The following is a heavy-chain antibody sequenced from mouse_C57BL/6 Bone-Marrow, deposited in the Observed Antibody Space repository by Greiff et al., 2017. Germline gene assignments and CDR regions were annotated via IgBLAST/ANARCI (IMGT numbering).Heavy chain of an antibody. J-gene: IGHJ3*01. V-gene: IGHV14-4*01. CDR3: TPYYSEAY. CDR2: IDPENGDT. D-gene: IGHD2-12*01. Sequence: EVQLQQSGAELVRPGASVKLSCTASGFNIKDDYMHWVKQRPEQGLEWIGWIDPENGDTEYASKFQGKATITADTSSNTAYLPLSSLISEDTAVYYCTPYYSEAYWGQGTLVTVSA. CDR1: GFNIKDDY.